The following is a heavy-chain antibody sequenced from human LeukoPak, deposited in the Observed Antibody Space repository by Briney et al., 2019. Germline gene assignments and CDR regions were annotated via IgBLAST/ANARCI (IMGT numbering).Heavy chain of an antibody. CDR1: DASIRNSNYY. CDR2: IYYSGST. Sequence: PSETLSLTCTVSDASIRNSNYYWGWIRQPPGKGLEWIGSIYYSGSTYYNPSLKSRVTMSVDTSKNQFSLKLSSVTAADTAVYYCARQALSIAARSSGYYYGMDVWGQGTTVTVS. D-gene: IGHD6-6*01. CDR3: ARQALSIAARSSGYYYGMDV. J-gene: IGHJ6*02. V-gene: IGHV4-39*01.